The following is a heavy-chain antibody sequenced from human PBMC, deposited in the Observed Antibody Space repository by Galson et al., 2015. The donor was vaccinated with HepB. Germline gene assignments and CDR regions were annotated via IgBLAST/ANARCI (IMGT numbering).Heavy chain of an antibody. Sequence: SLTCTVSGGSISSGGYYWSWIRQHPGKGLEWIGYIYYSGSTYYNPSLKSRVTISVDTSKNQFSLKLSSVTAADTAVYYCARDGPTPTQYGDYVGGDYYYGMDVWGQGTTVTVSS. CDR3: ARDGPTPTQYGDYVGGDYYYGMDV. V-gene: IGHV4-31*03. D-gene: IGHD4-17*01. CDR1: GGSISSGGYY. J-gene: IGHJ6*02. CDR2: IYYSGST.